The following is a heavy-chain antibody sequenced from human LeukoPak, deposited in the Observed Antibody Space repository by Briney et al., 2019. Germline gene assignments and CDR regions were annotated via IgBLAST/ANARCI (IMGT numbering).Heavy chain of an antibody. D-gene: IGHD2-15*01. CDR2: ISGSGGST. CDR1: GFTFDDYA. Sequence: GGSLRLSCAASGFTFDDYAMHWVRQAPGKGLEWVSAISGSGGSTYYADSVKGRFTISRDNSKNTLYLQMNSLRAEDTAVYYCANSNYSNAFDIWGQGTMVTVSS. J-gene: IGHJ3*02. V-gene: IGHV3-23*01. CDR3: ANSNYSNAFDI.